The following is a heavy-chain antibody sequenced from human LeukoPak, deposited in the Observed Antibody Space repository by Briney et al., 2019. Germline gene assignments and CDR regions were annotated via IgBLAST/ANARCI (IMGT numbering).Heavy chain of an antibody. CDR1: GFTFSSYG. D-gene: IGHD1-1*01. CDR2: ISGSGGST. CDR3: ARAPGYGAAYYFDY. V-gene: IGHV3-23*01. Sequence: GGSLRLSCAASGFTFSSYGMSWVRQAPGKGLEWVSAISGSGGSTYYADSVKGRFTISRDNSKNTLYLQMNSLRAEDTAVYYCARAPGYGAAYYFDYWGRGTLVTVSS. J-gene: IGHJ4*02.